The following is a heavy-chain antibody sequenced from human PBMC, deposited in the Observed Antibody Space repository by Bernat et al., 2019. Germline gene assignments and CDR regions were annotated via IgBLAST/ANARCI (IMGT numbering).Heavy chain of an antibody. J-gene: IGHJ4*02. CDR3: ARDMAMGGYCCCASCYHFDY. V-gene: IGHV1-18*01. D-gene: IGHD2-2*01. CDR2: ISANNGNT. CDR1: GYTFTSYG. Sequence: QVQLVQSGAEVKKPGASVKVSCKASGYTFTSYGISWVRQAPGQGLEWMGWISANNGNTNYAQKLQGRVTMTTDTSTSTAYMELRSLRSDDTAVYYCARDMAMGGYCCCASCYHFDYWGQGTLVTVSS.